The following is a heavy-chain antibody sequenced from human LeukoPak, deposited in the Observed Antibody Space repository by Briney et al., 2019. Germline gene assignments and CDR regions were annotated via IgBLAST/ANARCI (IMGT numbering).Heavy chain of an antibody. CDR3: ARGDVLMVYARGGYYYYGMDV. CDR1: GYTFTGYY. Sequence: ASVKVSCKASGYTFTGYYMHWVRQATGQGLEWMGWMNPNSGNTGYAQKFQGRVTMTRNTSISTAYMELSSLRSEDTAVYYCARGDVLMVYARGGYYYYGMDVWGQGTTVTVSS. D-gene: IGHD2-8*01. V-gene: IGHV1-8*02. J-gene: IGHJ6*02. CDR2: MNPNSGNT.